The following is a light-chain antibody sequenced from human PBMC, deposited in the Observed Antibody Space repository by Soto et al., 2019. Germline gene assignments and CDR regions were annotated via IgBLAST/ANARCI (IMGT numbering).Light chain of an antibody. CDR1: QSVLYNSNNKNY. Sequence: DIVMTQSPDSLAVSLGERATINCKSSQSVLYNSNNKNYLAWYQQKSGQPPRLLIFWAFTRQSGFPDRFSGSGSGTDFTLTISSLNAEDVAIYYCQQYYAPPFSFGPGTTVSI. J-gene: IGKJ3*01. V-gene: IGKV4-1*01. CDR3: QQYYAPPFS. CDR2: WAF.